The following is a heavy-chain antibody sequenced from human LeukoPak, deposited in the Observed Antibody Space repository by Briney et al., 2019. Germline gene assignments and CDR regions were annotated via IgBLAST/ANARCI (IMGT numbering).Heavy chain of an antibody. CDR1: GFTFSDYY. V-gene: IGHV3-11*04. D-gene: IGHD3-22*01. Sequence: GGSLRLXCAASGFTFSDYYMSWIRQAPGKGLEWVSYISSSGSTIYYADSVKGRFTISRDNAKNSLYLQMNSLRAEDTAVYYCARTKDYYYDSSGYYGYWGQGTLVTVSS. CDR3: ARTKDYYYDSSGYYGY. J-gene: IGHJ4*02. CDR2: ISSSGSTI.